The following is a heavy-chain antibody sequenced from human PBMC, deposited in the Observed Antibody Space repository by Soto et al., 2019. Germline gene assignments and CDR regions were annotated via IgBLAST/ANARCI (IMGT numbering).Heavy chain of an antibody. CDR2: ISAYNGNT. CDR1: GYTFTSYG. D-gene: IGHD6-19*01. V-gene: IGHV1-18*04. Sequence: EASVKVSCKASGYTFTSYGISCVRQAPGQGLEWMGWISAYNGNTNYAQKLQGRVTMTTDASTSTAYMELRSLRSDDTAVYYCARDRSSGWYDSRDDFDYWGQGTLVTVSS. J-gene: IGHJ4*02. CDR3: ARDRSSGWYDSRDDFDY.